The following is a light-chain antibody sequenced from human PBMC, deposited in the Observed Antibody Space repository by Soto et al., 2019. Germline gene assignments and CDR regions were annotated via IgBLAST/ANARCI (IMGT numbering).Light chain of an antibody. CDR2: RAS. CDR3: QHYDTYST. J-gene: IGKJ4*01. Sequence: DIQMTQSPSTLSASVGDRVTITCRASQSISDWLAWYQQKAGKAPKLLIYRASNLQSGVPSRFSGSGSGTEFTLTINCLQPDDFATYYCQHYDTYSTFGGGSKVEIK. V-gene: IGKV1-5*03. CDR1: QSISDW.